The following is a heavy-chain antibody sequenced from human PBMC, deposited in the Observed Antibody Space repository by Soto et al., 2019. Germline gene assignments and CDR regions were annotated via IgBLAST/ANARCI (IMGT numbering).Heavy chain of an antibody. CDR2: IYYTGST. CDR1: VGSINIFY. J-gene: IGHJ4*02. Sequence: PSETLSLTCTVSVGSINIFYWSWIRQSPGKGLDWIGYIYYTGSTVYNPSLKRRTTISVDTSKNQLSLKLSSVTAADTAVYYCARVYSPTRNPNTYYPYLDHWGQGTVVTVSS. V-gene: IGHV4-59*12. CDR3: ARVYSPTRNPNTYYPYLDH. D-gene: IGHD3-22*01.